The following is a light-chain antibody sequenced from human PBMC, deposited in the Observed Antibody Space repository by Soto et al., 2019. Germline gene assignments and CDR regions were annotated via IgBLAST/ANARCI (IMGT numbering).Light chain of an antibody. CDR2: DAS. J-gene: IGKJ2*01. CDR1: QDISNY. V-gene: IGKV1-33*01. CDR3: QQYYIVPYT. Sequence: DIQMTQSPSSLSASVGDRVTITCQASQDISNYLNWYQQKPGKAPKLLIYDASNLETGVPSRFSGSGSGTDFTFTISSLQAEDVAVYYCQQYYIVPYTFGQGTKLEI.